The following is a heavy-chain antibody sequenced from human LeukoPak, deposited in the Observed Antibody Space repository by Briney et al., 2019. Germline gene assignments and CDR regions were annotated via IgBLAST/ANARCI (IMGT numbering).Heavy chain of an antibody. Sequence: PSETLSLTCAVYGGSFSGYYWSWIRQPPGKGLEWIGEINHSGSTNYNPSLKSRVTISVDTTKNQFSLKLRSVTAADTAVYYCASDGGTGYAFDMWGQGTTVTVSS. V-gene: IGHV4-34*01. CDR1: GGSFSGYY. D-gene: IGHD2-8*02. CDR2: INHSGST. CDR3: ASDGGTGYAFDM. J-gene: IGHJ3*02.